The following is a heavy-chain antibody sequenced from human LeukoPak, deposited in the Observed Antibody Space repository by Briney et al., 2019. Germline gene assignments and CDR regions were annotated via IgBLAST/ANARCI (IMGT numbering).Heavy chain of an antibody. CDR1: GYTFTSYA. J-gene: IGHJ4*02. V-gene: IGHV1-2*04. D-gene: IGHD3-22*01. CDR3: ARESDSSGYYFDH. Sequence: ASVKVSCKASGYTFTSYAMNWVRQAPGQGLEWMGWINPNSGGTNYAQKFQGWVTMTRDTSISTAYMELSRLRSDDAAVYYCARESDSSGYYFDHWGQGTLVTVSS. CDR2: INPNSGGT.